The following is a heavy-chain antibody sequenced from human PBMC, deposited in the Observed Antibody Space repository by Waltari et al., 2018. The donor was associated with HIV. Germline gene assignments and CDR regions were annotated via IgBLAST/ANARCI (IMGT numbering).Heavy chain of an antibody. D-gene: IGHD3-10*01. CDR1: GGSISSSKYY. CDR2: VFYKGDT. Sequence: LQLEESGPGLVKPSETLSLTCSVSGGSISSSKYYWGWIRQSPGKRLEWLGNVFYKGDTNYKPSLNSRRAIAGDTCTNQFFLTLYSVTAAATATYYCARDQRGDYNFGSLPDHNCGMDVWGQGITVTVSS. V-gene: IGHV4-39*07. CDR3: ARDQRGDYNFGSLPDHNCGMDV. J-gene: IGHJ6*02.